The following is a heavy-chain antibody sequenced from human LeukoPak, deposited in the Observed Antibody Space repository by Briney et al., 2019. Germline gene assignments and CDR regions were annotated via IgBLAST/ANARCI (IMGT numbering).Heavy chain of an antibody. J-gene: IGHJ5*02. V-gene: IGHV1-18*01. D-gene: IGHD6-19*01. CDR2: ISAYNGNT. CDR3: ARAPSGLVAGTVWFDP. CDR1: GYTFTSYG. Sequence: ASVKVSCKASGYTFTSYGISWVRQAPGQGLEWMGWISAYNGNTNYAQKLQGRVTMTTDTSTSTAYMELRSLRSDDTAVYYCARAPSGLVAGTVWFDPWGQGTLVTVSS.